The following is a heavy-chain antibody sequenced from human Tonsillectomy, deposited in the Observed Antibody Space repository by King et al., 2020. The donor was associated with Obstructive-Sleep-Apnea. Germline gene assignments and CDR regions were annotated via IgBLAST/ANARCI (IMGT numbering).Heavy chain of an antibody. CDR2: ITAYNGNT. Sequence: LVQSGGEVKKPGASVKVSCKASGYTFATYGVTWVRQAPGQGLEWMGWITAYNGNTKYAQNFQVRVTMTTDTSTSTAYMELRSLRSDDTAVYYCARGNQAAAWSFDYGREGPLVTVPS. J-gene: IGHJ4*02. D-gene: IGHD6-13*01. V-gene: IGHV1-18*01. CDR1: GYTFATYG. CDR3: ARGNQAAAWSFDY.